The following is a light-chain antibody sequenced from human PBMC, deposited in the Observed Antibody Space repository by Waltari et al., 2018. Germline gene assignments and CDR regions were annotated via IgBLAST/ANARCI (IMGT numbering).Light chain of an antibody. Sequence: EIVMTQSPATLSVSPGERAPLSCRASQSVSSNLAWYQQKPGQAPRLLIYGASTRATGIPARFSGSGSGTEFTLTISSLQSEDFAVYYCHQYNNWPRTFGQGTKVEIK. CDR3: HQYNNWPRT. CDR1: QSVSSN. V-gene: IGKV3-15*01. CDR2: GAS. J-gene: IGKJ1*01.